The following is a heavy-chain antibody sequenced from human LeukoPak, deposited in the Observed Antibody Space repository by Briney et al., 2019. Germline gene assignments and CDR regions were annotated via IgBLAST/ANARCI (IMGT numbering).Heavy chain of an antibody. V-gene: IGHV3-48*03. CDR2: ITSSGSTI. D-gene: IGHD2-8*01. CDR1: GFTFSSYE. Sequence: GGSLRLSCAASGFTFSSYEMNWVRQAPGKGLEWVSYITSSGSTIYYADSVKGRFIISRDNAKNSLYLQMSSLRAGDTAVYYCARGGYCTDGVCDLDYRGQGTLVTVSS. CDR3: ARGGYCTDGVCDLDY. J-gene: IGHJ4*02.